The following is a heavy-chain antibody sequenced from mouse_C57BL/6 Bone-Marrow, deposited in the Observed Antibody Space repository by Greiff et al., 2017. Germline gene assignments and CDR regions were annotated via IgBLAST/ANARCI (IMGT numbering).Heavy chain of an antibody. D-gene: IGHD4-1*01. CDR3: ARWAANWAFHWYCDV. J-gene: IGHJ1*03. CDR2: IDPSDSYT. Sequence: QVQLQQPGAELVMPGASVKLSCKASGYTFTSYWMHWVKQRPGQGLEWIGEIDPSDSYTNYNQKFKGKSTLTVDKSSSTAYMQLSSLTSEDSAVYYCARWAANWAFHWYCDVWGTGTTLTVSS. V-gene: IGHV1-69*01. CDR1: GYTFTSYW.